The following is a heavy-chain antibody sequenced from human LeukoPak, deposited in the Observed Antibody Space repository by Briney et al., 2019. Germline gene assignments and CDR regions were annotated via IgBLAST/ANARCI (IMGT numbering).Heavy chain of an antibody. D-gene: IGHD3-22*01. CDR2: ISAYNGNT. Sequence: ASVKVSCKASGYTFTSYGISWVRQAPGQGLEWMGWISAYNGNTNYAQKLQGRVTMTTDTSTSTAYIELRSLRSDDTAVYYCARDRRVYYDSSGYYHFDYWGQGTLVTVSS. CDR3: ARDRRVYYDSSGYYHFDY. V-gene: IGHV1-18*01. CDR1: GYTFTSYG. J-gene: IGHJ4*02.